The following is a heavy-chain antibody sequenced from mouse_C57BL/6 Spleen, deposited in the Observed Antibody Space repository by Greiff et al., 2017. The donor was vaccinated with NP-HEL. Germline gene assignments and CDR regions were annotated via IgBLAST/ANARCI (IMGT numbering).Heavy chain of an antibody. CDR1: GYTFTDYY. CDR2: INPNNGGT. D-gene: IGHD2-4*01. Sequence: VQLQQSGPELVKPGASVKISCKASGYTFTDYYMIWVKQSHGKSLEWIGDINPNNGGTSYNQKFKGKATLTVDKSSSTAYMELRSLTSEDSAVYYCARRKEEVGIYDYDGAWFAYWGQGTLVTVSA. CDR3: ARRKEEVGIYDYDGAWFAY. J-gene: IGHJ3*01. V-gene: IGHV1-26*01.